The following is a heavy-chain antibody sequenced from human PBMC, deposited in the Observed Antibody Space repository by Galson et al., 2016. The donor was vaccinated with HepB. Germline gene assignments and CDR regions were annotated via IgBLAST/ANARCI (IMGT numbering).Heavy chain of an antibody. CDR1: GFTFTSYA. J-gene: IGHJ4*01. V-gene: IGHV3-23*01. Sequence: SLRLSCAASGFTFTSYAMSWVRQAPGKGLEWVSAINGGGGFTYYADSVKGRFTISRDNSKNTVYLQMNSLRAEDTAVYYCAKYRDHSSGYYPLDYWGHGTLVDVSS. CDR3: AKYRDHSSGYYPLDY. CDR2: INGGGGFT. D-gene: IGHD3-22*01.